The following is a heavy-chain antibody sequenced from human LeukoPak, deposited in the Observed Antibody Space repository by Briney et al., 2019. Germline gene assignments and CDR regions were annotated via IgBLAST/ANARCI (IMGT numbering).Heavy chain of an antibody. V-gene: IGHV3-30-3*01. CDR1: GFTFSSYA. J-gene: IGHJ5*02. Sequence: GGSLRLSCAASGFTFSSYAMHWVRQAPGKGLEWVAVISYDGSNKYYADSVKGRFTISRDNSKNTLYLQMNSLRAEDTAVYYCARNGLVGQNWFDPWGQGTLVTVSS. D-gene: IGHD3/OR15-3a*01. CDR2: ISYDGSNK. CDR3: ARNGLVGQNWFDP.